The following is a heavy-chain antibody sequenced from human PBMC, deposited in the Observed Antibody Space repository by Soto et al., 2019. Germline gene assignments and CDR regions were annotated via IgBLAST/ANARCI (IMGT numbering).Heavy chain of an antibody. J-gene: IGHJ4*02. CDR1: GVSISGSY. V-gene: IGHV4-59*01. Sequence: ETLSPTCTVAGVSISGSYWSWIRHTPGKVLEWVGYIHYSGSTNYNPSLKRRVTMSVDSAKNQFSLQLSYVTAAETAVYLCKNYRRTDAEGYSFDYWGQGALVTVYS. D-gene: IGHD2-15*01. CDR2: IHYSGST. CDR3: KNYRRTDAEGYSFDY.